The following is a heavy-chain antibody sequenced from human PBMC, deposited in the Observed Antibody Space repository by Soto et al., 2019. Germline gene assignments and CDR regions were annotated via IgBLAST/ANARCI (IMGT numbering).Heavy chain of an antibody. J-gene: IGHJ4*02. CDR1: GFTFSSYW. Sequence: GGSLRLSCAASGFTFSSYWMHWVRQAPGKGLVWVSRINSDGSSTSYADSVKGRFTISRDNAKNTLYLQMNSLRAEDTAVYYCAKKGYYDTSGYPIRYFDYWGQGTLVTVSS. V-gene: IGHV3-74*01. CDR3: AKKGYYDTSGYPIRYFDY. CDR2: INSDGSST. D-gene: IGHD3-22*01.